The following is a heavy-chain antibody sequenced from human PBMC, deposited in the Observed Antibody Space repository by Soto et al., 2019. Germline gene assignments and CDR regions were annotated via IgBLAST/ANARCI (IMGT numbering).Heavy chain of an antibody. D-gene: IGHD2-15*01. CDR1: GFTFDDYA. V-gene: IGHV3-9*01. J-gene: IGHJ3*02. Sequence: EVQLVESGGGLIQPGRSLRLSCAASGFTFDDYAIHWVRQAPGKGLEWVSGLSWNSGSVGYADSVKGRFTISRDNAKKALYLEMNNLRGEDTALYYCVKDLDVSYSDAFDIWGQGTMVTVSS. CDR2: LSWNSGSV. CDR3: VKDLDVSYSDAFDI.